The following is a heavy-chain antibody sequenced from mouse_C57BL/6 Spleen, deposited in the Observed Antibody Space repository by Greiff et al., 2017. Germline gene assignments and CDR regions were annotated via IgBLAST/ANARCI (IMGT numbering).Heavy chain of an antibody. CDR3: ARSVYDGYYRDY. CDR2: IYPGSGST. V-gene: IGHV1-55*01. J-gene: IGHJ2*01. CDR1: GYTFTSYW. Sequence: QVQLQQPGAELVKPGASVTMSCKASGYTFTSYWITWVKQRPGQGLEWIGDIYPGSGSTNYNEKFKSKATLTVDTSSSTAYMQLSSLTSEDSAVYYCARSVYDGYYRDYWGQGTTLTVSS. D-gene: IGHD2-3*01.